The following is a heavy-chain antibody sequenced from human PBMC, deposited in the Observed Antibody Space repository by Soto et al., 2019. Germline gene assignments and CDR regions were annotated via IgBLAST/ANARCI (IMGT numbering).Heavy chain of an antibody. D-gene: IGHD3-22*01. V-gene: IGHV4-59*01. CDR2: IYYDGSA. CDR1: GSSISSYY. CDR3: ARVFYYDSSGYTNAPSIDY. Sequence: LETLSLTCTVSGSSISSYYWSLIRQPPGKGLEWIGYIYYDGSANYSPSLKSRVTISVDTSKTRFSLDLRSVTAADTAVYFCARVFYYDSSGYTNAPSIDYWGQGTLVTVSS. J-gene: IGHJ4*02.